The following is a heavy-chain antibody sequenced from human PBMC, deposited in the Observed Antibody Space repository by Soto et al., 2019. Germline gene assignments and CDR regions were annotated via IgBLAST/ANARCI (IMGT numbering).Heavy chain of an antibody. CDR2: IYYSGST. CDR1: GGSISSYC. Sequence: SETLSLTCTVSGGSISSYCWSWIRQHPGKGLEWIGYIYYSGSTNYNPSLKSRVTISVDTSKNQFSLKLSSVTAADTAVYYCARVGLWFGEFPNWFDPWGQGTLVTVSS. J-gene: IGHJ5*02. V-gene: IGHV4-59*01. CDR3: ARVGLWFGEFPNWFDP. D-gene: IGHD3-10*01.